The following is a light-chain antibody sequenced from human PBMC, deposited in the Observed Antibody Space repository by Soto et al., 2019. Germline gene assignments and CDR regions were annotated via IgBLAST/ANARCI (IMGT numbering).Light chain of an antibody. CDR1: TNDVEFYRL. CDR3: CSYSDTNTHV. J-gene: IGLJ1*01. Sequence: QSALTQPASGSGSPGQSISSSCTGTTNDVEFYRLVSWFQQHPAKAPKRIIYEVTDRPSGVSSRFSGSKSGNTASLTISGLQAEDEADYYCCSYSDTNTHVFGSGTKLPV. CDR2: EVT. V-gene: IGLV2-23*02.